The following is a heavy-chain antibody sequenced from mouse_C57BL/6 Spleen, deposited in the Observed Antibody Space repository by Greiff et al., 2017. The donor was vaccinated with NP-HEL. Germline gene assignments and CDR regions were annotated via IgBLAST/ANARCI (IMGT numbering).Heavy chain of an antibody. CDR1: GFSLTSYG. J-gene: IGHJ1*03. Sequence: QVQLQQSGPGLVQPSQSLSITCTVSGFSLTSYGVHWVRQSPGKGLEWLGVIWRGGSTDYNAAFMSRLSITKDNSKSQVFFKMNSLQADDTAIYYCAKKGIIYYGSSYGYFDVWGTGTTVTVSS. CDR3: AKKGIIYYGSSYGYFDV. D-gene: IGHD1-1*01. V-gene: IGHV2-5*01. CDR2: IWRGGST.